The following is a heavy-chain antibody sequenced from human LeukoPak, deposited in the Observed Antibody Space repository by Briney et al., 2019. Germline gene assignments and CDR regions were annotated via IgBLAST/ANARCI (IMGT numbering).Heavy chain of an antibody. J-gene: IGHJ4*02. D-gene: IGHD1/OR15-1a*01. CDR1: GFTFSGSP. CDR2: IGSKGNNYAA. CDR3: STGTVVLPM. Sequence: GGSLRLSCAASGFTFSGSPMYWVRKASGKGLEWVGRIGSKGNNYAAVYAASVKGRFTISRDDSKDTAYLQMNSLKTEDTAMYYCSTGTVVLPMWGQGTLVTVSS. V-gene: IGHV3-73*01.